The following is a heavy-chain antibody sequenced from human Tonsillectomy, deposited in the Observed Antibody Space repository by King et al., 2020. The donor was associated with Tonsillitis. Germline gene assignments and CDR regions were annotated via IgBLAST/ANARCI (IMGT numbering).Heavy chain of an antibody. J-gene: IGHJ5*02. Sequence: DVQLVESGGGLVQPGGSLRLSCSASGFTFSSYSMNWGCQAPGEGLECVSYISSSSSSIYYADSRKGRFTISRDNAKNSLYLQMNSLRAEDTAVYYCARVSGSYLGLSWGQGTLVTVSS. CDR3: ARVSGSYLGLS. CDR1: GFTFSSYS. D-gene: IGHD1-26*01. V-gene: IGHV3-48*01. CDR2: ISSSSSSI.